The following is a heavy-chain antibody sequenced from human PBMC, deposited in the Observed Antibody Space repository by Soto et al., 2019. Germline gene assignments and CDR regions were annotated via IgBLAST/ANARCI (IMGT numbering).Heavy chain of an antibody. V-gene: IGHV4-34*01. CDR1: GGSFSGYY. CDR2: INHSGST. Sequence: PSETLSLTCAVYGGSFSGYYWSWIRQPPGKGLEWIGEINHSGSTNYNPSLKSRVTISVDTSKNQLSLKLSSVTAADTAVYYCARVFAAHRLGGYYFDYWGQGTLVTVSS. J-gene: IGHJ4*02. CDR3: ARVFAAHRLGGYYFDY. D-gene: IGHD2-15*01.